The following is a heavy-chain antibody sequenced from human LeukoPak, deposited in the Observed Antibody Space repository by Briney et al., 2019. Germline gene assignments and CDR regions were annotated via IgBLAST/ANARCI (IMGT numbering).Heavy chain of an antibody. J-gene: IGHJ4*02. V-gene: IGHV3-23*01. CDR3: VRRGDASSGWGDHDF. CDR2: ICGSGDKT. Sequence: GGSLRLSCAASGFTFNRNAISWVRRAPGKGLEWVSTICGSGDKTFYADSVKGRFTISRDNSKNMVHLQMNSLTGEDTALYYCVRRGDASSGWGDHDFWGQGALVTVSS. D-gene: IGHD6-19*01. CDR1: GFTFNRNA.